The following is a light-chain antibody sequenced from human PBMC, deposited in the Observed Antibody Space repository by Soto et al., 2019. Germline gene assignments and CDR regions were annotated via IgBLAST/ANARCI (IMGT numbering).Light chain of an antibody. CDR3: QSYDSSLSGSEVV. V-gene: IGLV1-40*01. CDR1: SSNIGAGYD. J-gene: IGLJ2*01. CDR2: GNS. Sequence: QSVLTQPPSVSGAPGQRVTISCTGSSSNIGAGYDVHWYQQLPGTAPKLLIYGNSNRPSGVPDRFSGSKSGTSASLAITGLRAEDEADYYCQSYDSSLSGSEVVFGGGTKLTVL.